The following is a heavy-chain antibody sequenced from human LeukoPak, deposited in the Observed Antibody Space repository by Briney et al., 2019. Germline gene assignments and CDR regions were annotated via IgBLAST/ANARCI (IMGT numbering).Heavy chain of an antibody. CDR2: ISYDGSNK. J-gene: IGHJ4*02. Sequence: GGSLRLSCAASGFTFSSYAMHWVRQAPGKGLEWVAVISYDGSNKYYADSVKGRFTISRDNSKNTLYLQMNSLRAEDTAVYYRAKMDSGSYYDAFDYWGQGTLVTVSS. CDR1: GFTFSSYA. CDR3: AKMDSGSYYDAFDY. V-gene: IGHV3-30-3*01. D-gene: IGHD1-26*01.